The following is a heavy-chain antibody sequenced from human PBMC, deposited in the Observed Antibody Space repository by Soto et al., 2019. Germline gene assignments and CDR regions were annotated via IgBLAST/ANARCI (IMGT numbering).Heavy chain of an antibody. D-gene: IGHD3-3*01. Sequence: QVQLVQSGAEVQKPGSSVKVSCKASGGTFSSYAISWVRQAPGQGLEWMGGIIPIFGTANYAQKFQGRVTIDEDKSTSKAHMNRLSAGSKATAVYYCARAGVVECSPCDYWGQGTLVTVSS. J-gene: IGHJ4*02. CDR1: GGTFSSYA. CDR3: ARAGVVECSPCDY. CDR2: IIPIFGTA. V-gene: IGHV1-69*06.